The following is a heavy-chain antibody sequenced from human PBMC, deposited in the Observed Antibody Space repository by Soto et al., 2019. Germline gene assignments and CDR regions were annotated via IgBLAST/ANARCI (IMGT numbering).Heavy chain of an antibody. CDR1: GGSISSSSYY. CDR2: IYYSGST. D-gene: IGHD3-3*01. J-gene: IGHJ4*02. CDR3: ARTSFFFVYYFDY. V-gene: IGHV4-39*01. Sequence: QLQLQESGPGLVKPSETLSLTCTVSGGSISSSSYYWGWIRQPPGKGLEWIGSIYYSGSTYYNPSLKSRVTISVDTSKNQFSLKLSSVTAADTAVYYCARTSFFFVYYFDYWGQGTLVTVSS.